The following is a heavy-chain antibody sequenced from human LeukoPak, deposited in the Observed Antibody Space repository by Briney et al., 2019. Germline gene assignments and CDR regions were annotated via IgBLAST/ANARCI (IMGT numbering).Heavy chain of an antibody. CDR1: GGSIRGCY. D-gene: IGHD3-10*01. CDR2: IYYSGRT. CDR3: ARVLTYGSRTYYFDY. Sequence: PSETLSLTCTVSGGSIRGCYWCWIRQPPRKGLEWVWYIYYSGRTNYNPSLKSRVTISLDTSKNQFSLKLSSVTAADTAVYYCARVLTYGSRTYYFDYWGQGTLVTVSS. V-gene: IGHV4-59*01. J-gene: IGHJ4*02.